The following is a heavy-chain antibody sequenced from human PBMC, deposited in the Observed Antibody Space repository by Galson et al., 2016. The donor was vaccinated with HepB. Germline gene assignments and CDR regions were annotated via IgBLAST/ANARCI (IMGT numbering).Heavy chain of an antibody. CDR2: IYHSATT. V-gene: IGHV4-4*02. D-gene: IGHD1-26*01. CDR1: GASISTHNW. J-gene: IGHJ5*02. Sequence: ETLSLTCAVSGASISTHNWWSWVRQAPGKGLEWIGQIYHSATTYYNPSLKSRVTISVDKSKNQFSLKVSSVTAADTAVYYCARRWALRFDPWGQGTLVTVSS. CDR3: ARRWALRFDP.